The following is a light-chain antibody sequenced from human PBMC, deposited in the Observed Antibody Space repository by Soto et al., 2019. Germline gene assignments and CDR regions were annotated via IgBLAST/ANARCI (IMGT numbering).Light chain of an antibody. CDR3: TSYTTSGTYV. CDR1: SSDIGAYIH. J-gene: IGLJ1*01. CDR2: DVS. Sequence: QSALTQPASVSGSPGQSIAVSCSGTSSDIGAYIHVSWYQQHPGKAPKLMIYDVSNRPSGVSGRLSGSKSGNTASLTISGLQAEEEADYYCTSYTTSGTYVFGAGTKVTVL. V-gene: IGLV2-14*03.